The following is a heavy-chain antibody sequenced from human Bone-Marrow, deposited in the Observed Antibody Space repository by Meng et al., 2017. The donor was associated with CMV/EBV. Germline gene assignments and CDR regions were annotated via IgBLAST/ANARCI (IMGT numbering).Heavy chain of an antibody. CDR3: ARHTSDYYYYGIDL. J-gene: IGHJ6*02. CDR1: AFTVSSKY. Sequence: SCSASAFTVSSKYMSWVRQAPGKGLEWLSILYSGGNTYYADSVKGRFTISRDNSKNTLYLQMNILRPEDTAVYYCARHTSDYYYYGIDLWGQGTTVTVSS. CDR2: LYSGGNT. V-gene: IGHV3-66*02. D-gene: IGHD2-2*01.